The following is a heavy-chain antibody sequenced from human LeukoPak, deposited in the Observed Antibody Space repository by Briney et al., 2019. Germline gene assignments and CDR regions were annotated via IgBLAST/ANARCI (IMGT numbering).Heavy chain of an antibody. Sequence: GESLKISCKGSGYSFTSYWIGWVRQMPGKGLEWMGIIYPGDSDTRYSPSFQGQVTISADKSISTAYLQWSSLKASDTAMYYCARNRYCTGRSSVTPRCHSYYMDVWGKGTTVTVSS. D-gene: IGHD2-8*02. CDR1: GYSFTSYW. CDR3: ARNRYCTGRSSVTPRCHSYYMDV. J-gene: IGHJ6*03. CDR2: IYPGDSDT. V-gene: IGHV5-51*01.